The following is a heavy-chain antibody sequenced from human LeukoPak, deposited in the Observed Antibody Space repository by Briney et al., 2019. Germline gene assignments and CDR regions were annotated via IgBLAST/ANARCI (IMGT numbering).Heavy chain of an antibody. CDR3: ARDRAARNDAFDI. V-gene: IGHV4-39*07. CDR1: GGSIGSNNNY. Sequence: PSETLSLTCSVSGGSIGSNNNYWGWIRQPPGKGLEWIASINYSGSTYYNPSLKSRVTISVDTSKNQFSLKLSSVTAADTAVYYCARDRAARNDAFDIWGQGTMVTVSS. D-gene: IGHD6-6*01. CDR2: INYSGST. J-gene: IGHJ3*02.